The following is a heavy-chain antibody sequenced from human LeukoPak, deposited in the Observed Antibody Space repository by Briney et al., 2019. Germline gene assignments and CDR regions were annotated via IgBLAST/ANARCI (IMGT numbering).Heavy chain of an antibody. D-gene: IGHD5-24*01. CDR1: GGSISSADYY. Sequence: SETLSLTCTVSGGSISSADYYWSWIRRPPGKGLEWIGYIYYSGSTYYNPSLKSRVTLSVDTSNNQFSLRLSSVTAADTAVYYCARARDTNPFDYGGQGTLVTVSS. V-gene: IGHV4-30-4*08. CDR2: IYYSGST. J-gene: IGHJ4*02. CDR3: ARARDTNPFDY.